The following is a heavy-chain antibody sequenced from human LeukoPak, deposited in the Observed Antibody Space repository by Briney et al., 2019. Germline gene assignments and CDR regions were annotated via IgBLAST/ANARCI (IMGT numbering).Heavy chain of an antibody. Sequence: SETLSLTCAVSGGSISSGGYSWSWVRQPPGKGLEWVGYIYHSGSTYYNPSLKSRVTISVDRSKNQFSLKLSSVTAADTAVYYCARAQSYLNWFDPWGQGTLVTVSS. CDR1: GGSISSGGYS. CDR3: ARAQSYLNWFDP. CDR2: IYHSGST. J-gene: IGHJ5*02. V-gene: IGHV4-30-2*01. D-gene: IGHD3-16*01.